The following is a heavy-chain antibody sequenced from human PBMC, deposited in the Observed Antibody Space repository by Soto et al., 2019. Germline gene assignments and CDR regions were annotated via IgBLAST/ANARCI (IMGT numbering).Heavy chain of an antibody. CDR3: ARGVHYDSSGYYYFY. J-gene: IGHJ4*02. Sequence: SVKVSCKASGGTFSTYAIDWVRQAPGQGLEWMGGIIPLFGTAKYAQNFQGRITITADESTNKAYMELRSLRSQDTAVYYCARGVHYDSSGYYYFYWGQGTLVTVSS. CDR1: GGTFSTYA. CDR2: IIPLFGTA. V-gene: IGHV1-69*13. D-gene: IGHD3-22*01.